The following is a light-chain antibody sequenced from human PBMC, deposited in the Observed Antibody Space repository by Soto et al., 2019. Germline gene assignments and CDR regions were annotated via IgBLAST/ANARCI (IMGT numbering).Light chain of an antibody. CDR1: QRIGNR. V-gene: IGKV1-5*01. J-gene: IGKJ1*01. CDR3: KQYNSYSWT. Sequence: DIQMTQSPSTLSASVGDRVTITCRASQRIGNRLAWYQQKPGKAPKLLIYDAASLQRGVPSRFSGSGSGTDFILTISSLQPDDFATYYCKQYNSYSWTFGKETKVEIK. CDR2: DAA.